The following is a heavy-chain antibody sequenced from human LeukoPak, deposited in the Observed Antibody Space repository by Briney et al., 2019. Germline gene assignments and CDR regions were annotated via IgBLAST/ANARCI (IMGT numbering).Heavy chain of an antibody. CDR2: ISYDGSNK. V-gene: IGHV3-30*18. J-gene: IGHJ4*02. CDR3: AKDHYDSGGYFWAY. CDR1: GFTFSSYA. D-gene: IGHD3-22*01. Sequence: GGSLRLSCAASGFTFSSYAMHWVRQAPGKGLEWVAVISYDGSNKYFADSVKGRFTISRDNSKNTLYLQMNSLRAEDTAVYYCAKDHYDSGGYFWAYWGQGTPVTVSS.